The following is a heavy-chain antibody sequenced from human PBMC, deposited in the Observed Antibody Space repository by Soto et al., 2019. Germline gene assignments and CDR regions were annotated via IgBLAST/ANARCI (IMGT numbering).Heavy chain of an antibody. J-gene: IGHJ6*02. Sequence: PGESLKISCKGSGYSFTSYWIGWVRQMPGKGLEWMGIIYPGDSDTRYSPSFQGQVTISADKSTNTAYLQWSSLKASDTAMYYCARHSAYYDSSGHLNYYYGMDVWGQGTTVTVSS. D-gene: IGHD3-22*01. CDR1: GYSFTSYW. V-gene: IGHV5-51*01. CDR2: IYPGDSDT. CDR3: ARHSAYYDSSGHLNYYYGMDV.